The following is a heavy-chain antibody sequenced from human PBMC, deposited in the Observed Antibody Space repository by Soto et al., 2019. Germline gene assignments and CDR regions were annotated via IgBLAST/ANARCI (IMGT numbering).Heavy chain of an antibody. Sequence: SETLSLTCTVSGGSISSYYWSWIRQPPGKGLEWIGYIYYSGSTNYNPSLKSRVTISVDTSKNQFSLKLSSVTAADTAVYYCARGRDGYKEDLDYWGQGTLVTVSS. CDR2: IYYSGST. CDR3: ARGRDGYKEDLDY. D-gene: IGHD5-12*01. CDR1: GGSISSYY. J-gene: IGHJ4*02. V-gene: IGHV4-59*12.